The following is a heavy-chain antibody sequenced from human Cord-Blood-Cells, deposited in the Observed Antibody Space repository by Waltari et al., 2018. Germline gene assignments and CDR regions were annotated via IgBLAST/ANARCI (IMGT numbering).Heavy chain of an antibody. V-gene: IGHV1-2*02. CDR1: GYTFTVYY. D-gene: IGHD6-13*01. J-gene: IGHJ3*02. Sequence: QVQLVQSGAEVKKPGASVTVSCKASGYTFTVYYMHWVRQAPGQGLEWMGWINPNSGGTNYAQKFQGRVTMTRDTSISTAYMELSRLRSDDTAVYYCARVKPPAAGTAFDIWGQGTMVTVSS. CDR2: INPNSGGT. CDR3: ARVKPPAAGTAFDI.